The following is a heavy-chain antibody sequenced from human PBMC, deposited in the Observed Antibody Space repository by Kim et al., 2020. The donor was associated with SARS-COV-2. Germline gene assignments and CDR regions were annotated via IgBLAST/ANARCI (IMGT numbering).Heavy chain of an antibody. CDR2: IYGDGRT. CDR3: AGGVSGCVQAY. Sequence: SETLSLTCTVSGGSISTDYWSWIRHPAGKGLEWIGRIYGDGRTSKNASLTSRVTMSLDTSKNQFSLNMSSVTAAASAAYYCAGGVSGCVQAYWGQGTLAT. V-gene: IGHV4-4*07. D-gene: IGHD2-8*01. J-gene: IGHJ4*02. CDR1: GGSISTDY.